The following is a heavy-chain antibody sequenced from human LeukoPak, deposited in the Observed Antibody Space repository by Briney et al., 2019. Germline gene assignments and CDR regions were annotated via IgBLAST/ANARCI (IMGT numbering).Heavy chain of an antibody. V-gene: IGHV4-4*07. D-gene: IGHD3-22*01. Sequence: SETLSLTCTVSGGSISSYYWSWIRQPAGKGLEWIGRIYTGGSTNYNPSLKSRVTMSVDTSKNQFSLKLSSVTAADTAVYYCARVSYYYDSSGYQIPYYFDYWGQGTLVTVSS. CDR2: IYTGGST. J-gene: IGHJ4*02. CDR1: GGSISSYY. CDR3: ARVSYYYDSSGYQIPYYFDY.